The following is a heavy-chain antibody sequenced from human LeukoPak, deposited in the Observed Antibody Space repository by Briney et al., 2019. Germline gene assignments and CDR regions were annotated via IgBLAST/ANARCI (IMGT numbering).Heavy chain of an antibody. CDR1: GFSFSPYS. Sequence: PGGSLRLSCSASGFSFSPYSMNWLRQAPGEGLEWVSYIDSSSGPIYYADSVRGRFTISGDNAKNSLYLQMNSLRAEDTAMYYCARVRSSYYYESSGYYHYDAFDIWGQGTMVTVSS. V-gene: IGHV3-48*01. CDR3: ARVRSSYYYESSGYYHYDAFDI. J-gene: IGHJ3*02. CDR2: IDSSSGPI. D-gene: IGHD3-22*01.